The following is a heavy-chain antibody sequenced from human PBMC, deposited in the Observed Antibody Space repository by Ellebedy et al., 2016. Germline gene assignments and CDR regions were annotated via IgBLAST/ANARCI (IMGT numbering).Heavy chain of an antibody. CDR2: ISYDGTNK. V-gene: IGHV3-30*03. D-gene: IGHD5-24*01. Sequence: GESLKISXAASGFTFSSYGMHWVRQAAGKGLEWVAVISYDGTNKYYADSVKGRFTISRDNSKNTLSLQMNSLRVEDTAVYYCATQPPSTIPDYWGQGTLVTVSS. CDR1: GFTFSSYG. J-gene: IGHJ4*02. CDR3: ATQPPSTIPDY.